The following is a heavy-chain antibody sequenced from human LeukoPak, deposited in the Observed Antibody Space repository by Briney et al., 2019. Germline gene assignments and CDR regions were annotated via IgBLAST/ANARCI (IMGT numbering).Heavy chain of an antibody. D-gene: IGHD3-22*01. CDR1: GYTFTGYY. J-gene: IGHJ3*02. CDR2: INPNSGGT. CDR3: ATVEWLLLRDAFDI. Sequence: ASVKVSCKASGYTFTGYYMHWVRQAPGQGLEWMGWINPNSGGTNYAQKFQGRVTMTEDTSTDTAYMELSSLRSEDTAVYYCATVEWLLLRDAFDIWGQGTMVTVSS. V-gene: IGHV1-2*02.